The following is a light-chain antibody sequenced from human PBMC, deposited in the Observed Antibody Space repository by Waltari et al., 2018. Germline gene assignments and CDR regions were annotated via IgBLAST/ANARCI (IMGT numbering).Light chain of an antibody. V-gene: IGLV2-14*01. J-gene: IGLJ3*02. Sequence: QSALTQPASVSGSPGQSITISCTGTSGDIGNYKFVSWYQQEPGRAPKLIVYDVSQRPPGVSNRFSGSKSGNPASLTVSGLQAEDEADYYCSSYTTTSSWVFGGGTKLTVL. CDR1: SGDIGNYKF. CDR3: SSYTTTSSWV. CDR2: DVS.